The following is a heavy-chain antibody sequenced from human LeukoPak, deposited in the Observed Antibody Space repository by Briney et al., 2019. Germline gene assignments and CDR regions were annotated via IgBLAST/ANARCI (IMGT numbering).Heavy chain of an antibody. V-gene: IGHV3-48*04. D-gene: IGHD3-10*01. J-gene: IGHJ4*02. Sequence: GGSLRLSCAASGFTFSSYSMNWVRQAPGKGLEWVSYISSSSSTIYYADSVKGRFTISRDSAKNSLYLQMNSLRAEDTAVYYCATSMVRGVIRFDYWGQGTLVTVSS. CDR1: GFTFSSYS. CDR3: ATSMVRGVIRFDY. CDR2: ISSSSSTI.